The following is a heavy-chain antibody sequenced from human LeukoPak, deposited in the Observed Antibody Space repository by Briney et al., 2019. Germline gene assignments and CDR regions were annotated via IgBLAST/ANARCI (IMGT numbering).Heavy chain of an antibody. J-gene: IGHJ4*02. CDR2: ISSSSSTI. D-gene: IGHD5-18*01. CDR3: AKRGSSFYFDY. V-gene: IGHV3-48*01. Sequence: GGSLRLSCAASGFTFSSYSMNWVRQAPGKGLEWVSYISSSSSTIYYADSVKGRFTISRDNAKNSLYLQMNSLRAEDTAFYYCAKRGSSFYFDYWGQGTLVTVSS. CDR1: GFTFSSYS.